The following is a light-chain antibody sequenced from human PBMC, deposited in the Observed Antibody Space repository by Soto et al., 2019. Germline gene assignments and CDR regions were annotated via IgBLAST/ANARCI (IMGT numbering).Light chain of an antibody. Sequence: DIQITQSPYSLSAAVGDRVTIACRASQNLNTYLNWYQQKPGKAPKLLIFDAASVQSGVPPRFRVGGSMTDFTLTITSLQPEDFAPYYCQHTYSAPFSFGPGTKVDIK. J-gene: IGKJ3*01. CDR2: DAA. CDR3: QHTYSAPFS. V-gene: IGKV1-39*01. CDR1: QNLNTY.